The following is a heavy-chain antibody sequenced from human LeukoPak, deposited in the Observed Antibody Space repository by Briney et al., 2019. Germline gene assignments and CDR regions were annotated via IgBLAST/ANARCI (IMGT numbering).Heavy chain of an antibody. Sequence: PGGPLRLSCAASGFTFSNAWMTWVRQAPGKGREWVVRIKSKRDGGTIDYAATVKGRFTISRDDSKDTLYLQMNSLKIEDAAVYYCTTVGSAWNFDYWGQGTLVTVSS. V-gene: IGHV3-15*01. D-gene: IGHD6-25*01. J-gene: IGHJ4*02. CDR3: TTVGSAWNFDY. CDR1: GFTFSNAW. CDR2: IKSKRDGGTI.